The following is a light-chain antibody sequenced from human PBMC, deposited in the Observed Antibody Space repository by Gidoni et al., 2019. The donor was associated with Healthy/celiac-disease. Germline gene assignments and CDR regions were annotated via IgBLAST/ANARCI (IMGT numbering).Light chain of an antibody. CDR2: AAS. CDR3: QKRYRTPWT. J-gene: IGKJ1*01. V-gene: IGKV1-39*01. Sequence: DIQITQTPSSLSASVGDRVTITCRASQSISSYLNWYQQKPEKAPMLLIYAASSLQSGGPSRFSGSGDGTDITLTISSVQTEEFATYYCQKRYRTPWTFGQGTKVEIK. CDR1: QSISSY.